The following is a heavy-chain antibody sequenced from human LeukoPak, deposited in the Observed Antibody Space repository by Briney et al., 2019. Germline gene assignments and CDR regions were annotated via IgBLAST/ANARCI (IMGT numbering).Heavy chain of an antibody. V-gene: IGHV3-53*01. Sequence: GGSLRLSCAASGFTVSSNYMSWVRQAPGKGLEWVSVIYSGGSTYYADSVKGRFTISRDNSKNTLYLQMNSLRAEDTAVYYCVRDIVPYSSNWYYFDYWGQGTLVTVSS. D-gene: IGHD6-13*01. CDR1: GFTVSSNY. CDR3: VRDIVPYSSNWYYFDY. J-gene: IGHJ4*02. CDR2: IYSGGST.